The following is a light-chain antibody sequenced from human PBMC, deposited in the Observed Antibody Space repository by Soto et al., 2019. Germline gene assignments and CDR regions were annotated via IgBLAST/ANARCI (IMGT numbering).Light chain of an antibody. CDR1: SSNIGSNT. V-gene: IGLV1-44*01. CDR3: AAWDDILYSCG. J-gene: IGLJ2*01. CDR2: YNN. Sequence: QSVLTQPPSACGTPGQRATISCSGSSSNIGSNTVNLYQHRPGTSPTLLIYYNNQRPSGVPDRVSGSKSGPSASLAISGLQYADERHYYCAAWDDILYSCGFRGG.